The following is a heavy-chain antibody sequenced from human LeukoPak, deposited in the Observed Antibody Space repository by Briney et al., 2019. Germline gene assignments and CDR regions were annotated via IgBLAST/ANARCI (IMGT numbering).Heavy chain of an antibody. CDR2: INARNGFT. Sequence: VASVKVSCKASGYTFSNSGISWLREAPGQGLEWMGWINARNGFTNYAQKFQGRLTMTTDTSTTTAHMDLRGLTSDDTAVYYCARDREGTGSWRDYWGQGTLVTVSS. CDR3: ARDREGTGSWRDY. D-gene: IGHD1-1*01. V-gene: IGHV1-18*01. CDR1: GYTFSNSG. J-gene: IGHJ4*02.